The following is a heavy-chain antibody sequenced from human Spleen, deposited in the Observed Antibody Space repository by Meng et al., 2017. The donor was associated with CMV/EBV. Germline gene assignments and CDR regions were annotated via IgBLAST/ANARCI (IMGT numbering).Heavy chain of an antibody. CDR1: GFTFSSYW. CDR2: IKQDGSEK. V-gene: IGHV3-7*01. D-gene: IGHD3-3*01. Sequence: GGSLRLSCAASGFTFSSYWMSRVRQAPGKGLEWVANIKQDGSEKYYVDSVKGRFTISRDNAKNSLYLQMNSLRAEDTAVYYCARDHFGVVPYYWGQGTLVTVSS. J-gene: IGHJ4*02. CDR3: ARDHFGVVPYY.